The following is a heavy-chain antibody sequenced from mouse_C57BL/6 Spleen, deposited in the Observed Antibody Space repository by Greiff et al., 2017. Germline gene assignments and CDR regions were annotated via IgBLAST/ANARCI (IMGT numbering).Heavy chain of an antibody. J-gene: IGHJ4*01. CDR2: IYPSDSET. CDR3: ATGGPPYYYAMDY. V-gene: IGHV1-61*01. CDR1: GYTFTSYW. Sequence: QVQLQQPGAELVRPGSSVKLSCKASGYTFTSYWMDWVKQRPGQGLEWIGNIYPSDSETHYNQKFKDKATLTVDKSSSTAYMQLSSLTSEDSAVYYCATGGPPYYYAMDYWGQGTSVTVSS.